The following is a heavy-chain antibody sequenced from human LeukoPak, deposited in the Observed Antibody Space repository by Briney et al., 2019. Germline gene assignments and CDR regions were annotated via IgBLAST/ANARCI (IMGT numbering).Heavy chain of an antibody. CDR3: ARAEVGGDLDP. D-gene: IGHD3-10*01. Sequence: SQTLSLTCAVSGGSISSGGYSWSWIRQPPGKGLEWIGYICHSGSTYYNPSLKSRVTISVDRSKNQFSLKLSSVTAADTAVYYCARAEVGGDLDPWGQGTLVTVSS. CDR1: GGSISSGGYS. J-gene: IGHJ5*02. V-gene: IGHV4-30-2*01. CDR2: ICHSGST.